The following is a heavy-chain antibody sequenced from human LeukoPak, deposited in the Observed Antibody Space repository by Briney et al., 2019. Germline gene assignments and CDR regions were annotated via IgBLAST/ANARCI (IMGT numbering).Heavy chain of an antibody. V-gene: IGHV3-23*01. Sequence: GGSLRLSCAASGFTFSSYAMSWVRQAPGKGLEWVSAISGSGGSTYYADSVKGRFTISRDNSKNTLYLQMNSLRAEDTAVYYCAKSRGSGYYDSGSPRGYFDYWGQGTLVTVSS. CDR1: GFTFSSYA. CDR3: AKSRGSGYYDSGSPRGYFDY. J-gene: IGHJ4*02. D-gene: IGHD3-10*01. CDR2: ISGSGGST.